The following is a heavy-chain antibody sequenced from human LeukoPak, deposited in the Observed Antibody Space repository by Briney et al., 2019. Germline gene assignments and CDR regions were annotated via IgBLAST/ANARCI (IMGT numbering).Heavy chain of an antibody. CDR3: AREGSPGTYDY. CDR2: MSSDGGNT. V-gene: IGHV3-64*01. D-gene: IGHD6-13*01. CDR1: GFXISSYT. Sequence: GGSLRLSCAASGFXISSYTIHWVRQAPGKGLESVSAMSSDGGNTYYANSVKGRFTISRDNSWNTLYLQMDSLRAEDMAVYYCAREGSPGTYDYWGQGNLVTVSS. J-gene: IGHJ4*02.